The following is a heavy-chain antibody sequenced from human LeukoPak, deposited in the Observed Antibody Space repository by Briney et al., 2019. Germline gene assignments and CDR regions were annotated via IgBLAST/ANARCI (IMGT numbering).Heavy chain of an antibody. CDR2: IIPIFGTA. Sequence: SVKVSCKASGGTFSSYAISWVRQAPGQGLEWMGGIIPIFGTANYAQKFQGRVTITADESTSTAYMELSSLRSEDTAVYYCARKLVDYCSSTSCYYFDYWGQGTLVTVSS. CDR3: ARKLVDYCSSTSCYYFDY. J-gene: IGHJ4*02. CDR1: GGTFSSYA. D-gene: IGHD2-2*01. V-gene: IGHV1-69*13.